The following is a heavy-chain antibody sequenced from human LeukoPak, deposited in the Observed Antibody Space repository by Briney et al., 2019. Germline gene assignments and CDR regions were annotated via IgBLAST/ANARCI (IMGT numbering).Heavy chain of an antibody. CDR1: GYTFTNYG. J-gene: IGHJ5*02. D-gene: IGHD3-22*01. V-gene: IGHV1-18*01. Sequence: ASVKVSCKASGYTFTNYGISWVRQAPGQGLEWMGWISAYNGNTKYAQKFQGRATMTTETSTSTAYMELRRLRSDDTAFYYCAWTYHDSSGKSNLFDPWGQGTLVTVSS. CDR3: AWTYHDSSGKSNLFDP. CDR2: ISAYNGNT.